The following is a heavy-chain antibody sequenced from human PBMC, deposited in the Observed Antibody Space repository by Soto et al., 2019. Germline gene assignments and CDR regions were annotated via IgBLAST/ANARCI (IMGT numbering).Heavy chain of an antibody. D-gene: IGHD1-1*01. Sequence: GASVKVFCKASGYSFSTYAMHWVRQAPGQSLEWMGWINGGTGQTKFSQRFQDRITITRDTSASTAYMELSSLRSEDTAVYYCARGKGMEENYYYYGLDIWGQGTTVTVSS. J-gene: IGHJ6*02. CDR2: INGGTGQT. CDR3: ARGKGMEENYYYYGLDI. V-gene: IGHV1-3*01. CDR1: GYSFSTYA.